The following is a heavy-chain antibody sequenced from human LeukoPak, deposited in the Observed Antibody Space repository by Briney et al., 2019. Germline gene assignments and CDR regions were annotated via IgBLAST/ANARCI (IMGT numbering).Heavy chain of an antibody. CDR3: ARQSGEIFGVAIIAGWFDP. CDR1: GGSISSSSYY. D-gene: IGHD3-3*01. CDR2: IYYSGST. J-gene: IGHJ5*02. V-gene: IGHV4-39*01. Sequence: PSETLSLTCTVSGGSISSSSYYWGWIRQPPGKGLEWIGSIYYSGSTYYNPSLKSRVTISVDTSKNQFSLKLSSVTAADTAVYYCARQSGEIFGVAIIAGWFDPWGQGTLVTVSS.